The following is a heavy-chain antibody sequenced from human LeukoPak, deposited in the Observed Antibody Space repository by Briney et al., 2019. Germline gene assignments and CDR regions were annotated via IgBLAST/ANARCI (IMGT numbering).Heavy chain of an antibody. V-gene: IGHV1-3*01. CDR3: ARVTMVRGVIRAFDI. J-gene: IGHJ3*02. Sequence: VSVKVSCKASGYTFTSYAMQWVRQAPGQRLEWMGWINAGNGNTKYSQKFQGRVTITRDTSASTAYMELSSLKDTAVYYCARVTMVRGVIRAFDIWGQGTMVTVSS. CDR1: GYTFTSYA. D-gene: IGHD3-10*01. CDR2: INAGNGNT.